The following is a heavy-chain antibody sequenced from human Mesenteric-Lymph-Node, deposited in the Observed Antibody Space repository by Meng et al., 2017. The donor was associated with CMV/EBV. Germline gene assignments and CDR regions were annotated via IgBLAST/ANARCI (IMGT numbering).Heavy chain of an antibody. J-gene: IGHJ4*02. V-gene: IGHV1-2*02. CDR2: INPNSGGT. CDR3: ARGGYYYDSSGYYRI. D-gene: IGHD3-22*01. Sequence: ASVKVSCKASGGTFSSYTISWVRQAPGQGLEWMGWINPNSGGTNYAQKFQGRVTMTRDTSISTAYMELSRLRSDDTAVYYCARGGYYYDSSGYYRIWGQGTLVTVSS. CDR1: GGTFSSYT.